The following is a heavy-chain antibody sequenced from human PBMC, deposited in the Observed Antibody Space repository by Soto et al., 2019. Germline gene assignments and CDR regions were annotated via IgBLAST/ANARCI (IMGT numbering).Heavy chain of an antibody. D-gene: IGHD3-22*01. V-gene: IGHV4-59*08. Sequence: SETLSLTCTVSGGSISSYYWSWIRQPPGKGLEWIRFIYYSGSANYNPSLKSRVAISIDTSKNQFSLKLSSVTAADTAVYYCARSRYYYDSSGYYQYYFDYWGQGTRVTVS. CDR1: GGSISSYY. J-gene: IGHJ4*02. CDR2: IYYSGSA. CDR3: ARSRYYYDSSGYYQYYFDY.